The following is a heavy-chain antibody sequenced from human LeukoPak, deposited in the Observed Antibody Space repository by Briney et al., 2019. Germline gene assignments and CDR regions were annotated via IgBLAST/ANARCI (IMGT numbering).Heavy chain of an antibody. J-gene: IGHJ4*02. CDR2: INQDGSET. CDR1: GFTFSSYW. D-gene: IGHD3-16*01. Sequence: GGSLRLSCAASGFTFSSYWMTWVRQAPGKGLEWVASINQDGSETYYVDSVKGRFTIFGDNAKNSVYLQMNSLTAEDTAVYYCARAGGSYGFDYWGQGTLVTVSS. V-gene: IGHV3-7*01. CDR3: ARAGGSYGFDY.